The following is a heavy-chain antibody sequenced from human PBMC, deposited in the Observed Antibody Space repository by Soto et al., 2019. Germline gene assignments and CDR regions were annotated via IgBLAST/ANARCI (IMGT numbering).Heavy chain of an antibody. V-gene: IGHV1-18*01. D-gene: IGHD3-10*01. Sequence: AAVKVSCKYPCCTFTSYGISLLRQDPGQWREWMGLISAYNGNTDYAQKFEGRVTLTRDTSASTAYMELSSLRSEDTAVYYCASCPQNCITSSPCCLFFDYWGQGTLVTVSS. CDR2: ISAYNGNT. CDR1: CCTFTSYG. CDR3: ASCPQNCITSSPCCLFFDY. J-gene: IGHJ4*02.